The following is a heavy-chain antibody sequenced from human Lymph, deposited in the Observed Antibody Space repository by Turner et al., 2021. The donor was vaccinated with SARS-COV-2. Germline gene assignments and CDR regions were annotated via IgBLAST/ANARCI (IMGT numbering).Heavy chain of an antibody. CDR2: ISGDGGGT. D-gene: IGHD2-15*01. J-gene: IGHJ4*02. Sequence: EVQLVESGGGVVQPGGSLRLSCAASGFTFEDYAMHCVRQAPGKGLEWGSLISGDGGGTYYADSVKGRFTISRDNSKNSLSLQMNSLRAEDTALYYCAKDPGYCSGGSCYSRTYFDFWGQGTLVTVSA. CDR1: GFTFEDYA. V-gene: IGHV3-43*02. CDR3: AKDPGYCSGGSCYSRTYFDF.